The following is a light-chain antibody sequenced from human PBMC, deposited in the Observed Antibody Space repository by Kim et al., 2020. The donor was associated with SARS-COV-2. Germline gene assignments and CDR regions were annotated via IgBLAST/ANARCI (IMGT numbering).Light chain of an antibody. Sequence: DIVMTQSPDSLAVPLGERATINCKSSQSVLYSSNNKNYLAWYQQKPGQPPKLLIYWASTRESGAPDRFSGSGSGTDFTLTISSLQAEDVAVYYCQQYYSTITFGQGTKVDIK. J-gene: IGKJ1*01. CDR2: WAS. CDR1: QSVLYSSNNKNY. CDR3: QQYYSTIT. V-gene: IGKV4-1*01.